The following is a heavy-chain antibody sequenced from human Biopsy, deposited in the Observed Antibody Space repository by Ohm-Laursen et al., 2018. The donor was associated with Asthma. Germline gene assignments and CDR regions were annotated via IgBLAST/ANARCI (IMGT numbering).Heavy chain of an antibody. CDR3: VRAVRNEQWLAPFDY. D-gene: IGHD6-19*01. Sequence: SDTLSLTCSVYGGSISSFYWSWIRPSPEKGLEWMGYVYWTGSTNYNPSLKSRVTMSVDTSKNRIFLELTSVTAADTAIYYCVRAVRNEQWLAPFDYWGQGKPVTVSS. CDR1: GGSISSFY. J-gene: IGHJ4*02. CDR2: VYWTGST. V-gene: IGHV4-59*07.